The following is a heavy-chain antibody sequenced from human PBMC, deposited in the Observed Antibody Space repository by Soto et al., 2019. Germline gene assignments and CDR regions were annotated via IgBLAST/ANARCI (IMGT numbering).Heavy chain of an antibody. CDR1: GYTFTGYY. CDR3: AGASQLFWDPYYYGMDV. Sequence: ASVKVSCKASGYTFTGYYMHWVRQAPGQGLEWMGWINPNSGGTNYAQKFQGWVTMTRDTSISTAYMELRRLRSDDTAVYYCAGASQLFWDPYYYGMDVWGQGTTVTVSS. J-gene: IGHJ6*02. V-gene: IGHV1-2*04. D-gene: IGHD1-1*01. CDR2: INPNSGGT.